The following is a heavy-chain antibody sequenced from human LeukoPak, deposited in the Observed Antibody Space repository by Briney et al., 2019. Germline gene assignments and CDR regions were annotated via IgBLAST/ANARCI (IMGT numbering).Heavy chain of an antibody. D-gene: IGHD5-18*01. Sequence: SETLSLTCTVSGGSISPYYWSWIRQPPGKGLEWVGYIYYTGNTNYNPSLKSRVTISIDTSKSQVSLKLSSVSAADTGVYYCVSHPYSSYYYHMDVWGRGTTVTVSS. CDR2: IYYTGNT. CDR3: VSHPYSSYYYHMDV. J-gene: IGHJ6*02. CDR1: GGSISPYY. V-gene: IGHV4-59*08.